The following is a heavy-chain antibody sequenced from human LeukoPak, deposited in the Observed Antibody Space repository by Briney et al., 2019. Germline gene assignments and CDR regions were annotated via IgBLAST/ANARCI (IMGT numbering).Heavy chain of an antibody. Sequence: EASVKVSCKASGYTFTSYDFNWLRQATGQGLEWMGEIIPTFGTTNYAQKFQGRVTITADDSTSTAYMELSSLRSEDTAVYYCARVAAVSGNTGYFDYWGQGTLVTVSS. V-gene: IGHV1-69*13. CDR1: GYTFTSYD. CDR3: ARVAAVSGNTGYFDY. D-gene: IGHD6-19*01. CDR2: IIPTFGTT. J-gene: IGHJ4*02.